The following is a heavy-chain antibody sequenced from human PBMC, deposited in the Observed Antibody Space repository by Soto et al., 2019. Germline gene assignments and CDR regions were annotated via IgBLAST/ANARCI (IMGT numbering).Heavy chain of an antibody. D-gene: IGHD6-19*01. CDR2: ISAYNGNT. CDR1: GYTFTSYG. Sequence: GASVKVSCKASGYTFTSYGISWVRQAPGQGLEWMGWISAYNGNTNYAQKLQGRVTMTTDTSTSTAYMELRSLRSDDTAVYYCARGGSPVVAVAGRDYYYYGMDVWGQGTTVTVSS. V-gene: IGHV1-18*01. CDR3: ARGGSPVVAVAGRDYYYYGMDV. J-gene: IGHJ6*02.